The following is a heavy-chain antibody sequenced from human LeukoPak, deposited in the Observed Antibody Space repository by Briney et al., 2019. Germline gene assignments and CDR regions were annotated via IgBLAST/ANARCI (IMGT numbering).Heavy chain of an antibody. D-gene: IGHD6-13*01. J-gene: IGHJ5*02. CDR3: ARDAPQVPAAGVLAS. Sequence: GGSLRLSCAASGFTVSDNYMSWVRQAPGKGLEWVSVMYSRGDTYYANSVKGRFTFSRGISKNTLYLQMNGLRVEDTAMYYCARDAPQVPAAGVLASWGQGTLVIVSS. V-gene: IGHV3-53*01. CDR2: MYSRGDT. CDR1: GFTVSDNY.